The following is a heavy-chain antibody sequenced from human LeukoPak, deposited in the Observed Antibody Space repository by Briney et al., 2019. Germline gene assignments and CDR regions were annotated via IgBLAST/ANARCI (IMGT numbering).Heavy chain of an antibody. V-gene: IGHV3-30*03. Sequence: GGTLRLSCGASGFTFSTYGMSWVRQAPGKGLEWVAVISYDGSNKYYADSVKGRFTISRDNSKNTLYLQMNSLRAEDTAVYYSAAISHYYYYMDVWGKGTTVTVSS. CDR1: GFTFSTYG. CDR2: ISYDGSNK. D-gene: IGHD2-2*01. CDR3: AAISHYYYYMDV. J-gene: IGHJ6*03.